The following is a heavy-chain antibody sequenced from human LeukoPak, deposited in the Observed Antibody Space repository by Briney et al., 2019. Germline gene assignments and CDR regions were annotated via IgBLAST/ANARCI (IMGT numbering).Heavy chain of an antibody. V-gene: IGHV3-9*01. D-gene: IGHD1-26*01. CDR2: ISSNSDDI. CDR1: GFNFDEYA. CDR3: AKKVSYSPLTWFDY. Sequence: GRSLRLSCTTSGFNFDEYAMHWVRQPPGKGLEWVSGISSNSDDIGYADSVKGRFTISRDSAKKSLFLQMNSLRAEDTAVYYCAKKVSYSPLTWFDYWGQGTLVTVSS. J-gene: IGHJ4*02.